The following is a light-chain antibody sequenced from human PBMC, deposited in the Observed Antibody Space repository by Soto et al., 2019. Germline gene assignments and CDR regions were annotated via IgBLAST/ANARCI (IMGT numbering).Light chain of an antibody. V-gene: IGKV3-15*01. CDR3: QQFATSPLT. Sequence: EIVMTQSPATLSVSPGERATLSCRASHRVSSYLAWYQQKPGQAPRLLIYATSTRATGIPARFSGSGSGTEFTLTISSLQSEDFAVYYCQQFATSPLTFGGGTKVDIK. CDR2: ATS. CDR1: HRVSSY. J-gene: IGKJ4*01.